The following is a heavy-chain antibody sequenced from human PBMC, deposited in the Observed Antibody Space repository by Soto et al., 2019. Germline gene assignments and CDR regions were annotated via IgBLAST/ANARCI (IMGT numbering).Heavy chain of an antibody. J-gene: IGHJ6*03. V-gene: IGHV5-51*01. Sequence: GESLKISCKGSGYSFTSYWIGWVRQMPGKGLEWMGIIYPGDSNTRDSPSFQGQVTISADKSMSTAYLQWSSLQASETAMYYCARRYYGSGSYYGFGCYYMDVWGKGTTVTVSS. CDR3: ARRYYGSGSYYGFGCYYMDV. CDR2: IYPGDSNT. CDR1: GYSFTSYW. D-gene: IGHD3-10*01.